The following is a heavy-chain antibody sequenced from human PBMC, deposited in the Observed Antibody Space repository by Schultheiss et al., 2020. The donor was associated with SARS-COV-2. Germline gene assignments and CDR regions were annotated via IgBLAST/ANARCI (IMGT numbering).Heavy chain of an antibody. D-gene: IGHD2-15*01. CDR1: GFSLTTPGVG. CDR2: VFWDDDK. V-gene: IGHV2-5*02. Sequence: SGPTLVKPTQTLTLTCTFSGFSLTTPGVGVGWIRQPPGKALEWLSVVFWDDDKRFSPSLKSRLTITKDTSKNQVVLTMTNMDPVDTATYYCAYTSLKGTPPGGGFEYWGQGTLVTVSS. J-gene: IGHJ4*02. CDR3: AYTSLKGTPPGGGFEY.